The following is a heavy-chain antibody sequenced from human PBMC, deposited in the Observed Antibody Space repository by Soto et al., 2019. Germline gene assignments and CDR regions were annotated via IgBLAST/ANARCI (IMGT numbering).Heavy chain of an antibody. CDR2: IHHSGSVFESGST. Sequence: SETLSLTCAVSGSSITPTYYWGWVRQPPGKGLEWIGSIHHSGSVFESGSTHYNPSFKSRVTISADTSKNQFSLKLTSVTAADTAVYFCARNSSSSYFDYWGQGTLVTVSS. J-gene: IGHJ4*02. CDR3: ARNSSSSYFDY. D-gene: IGHD6-13*01. CDR1: GSSITPTYY. V-gene: IGHV4-38-2*01.